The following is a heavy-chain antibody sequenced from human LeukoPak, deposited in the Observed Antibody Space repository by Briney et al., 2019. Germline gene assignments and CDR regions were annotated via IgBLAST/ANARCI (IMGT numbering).Heavy chain of an antibody. CDR2: INPNSGGT. J-gene: IGHJ4*02. CDR1: GYTFTGYY. CDR3: ARDLQEYSSGCYPDY. V-gene: IGHV1-2*02. D-gene: IGHD6-19*01. Sequence: ASVKVSCKASGYTFTGYYMHWVRQAPGQGLEWMGWINPNSGGTNYAQKFQGRVTMTRDTSISTAYMELSRLRSDDTAVYYCARDLQEYSSGCYPDYWGQGTLVTVSS.